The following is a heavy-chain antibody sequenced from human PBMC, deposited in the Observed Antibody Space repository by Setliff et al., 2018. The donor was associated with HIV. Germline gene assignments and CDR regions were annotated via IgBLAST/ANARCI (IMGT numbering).Heavy chain of an antibody. V-gene: IGHV1-46*01. CDR3: ARAGGGTGTDDAFDI. Sequence: ASVKVSCKASGYTFTSYYIHWVRQAPGQGLEWMGVVHPSGGSTSYAQSFQDRVTMTRDTSTSTVYMELSSPKSEDTAVYYCARAGGGTGTDDAFDIWGQGTMVTVSS. CDR2: VHPSGGST. D-gene: IGHD1-1*01. J-gene: IGHJ3*02. CDR1: GYTFTSYY.